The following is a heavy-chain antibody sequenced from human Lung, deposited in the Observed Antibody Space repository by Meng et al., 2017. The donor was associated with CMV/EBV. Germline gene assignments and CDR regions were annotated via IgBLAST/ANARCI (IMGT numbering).Heavy chain of an antibody. D-gene: IGHD4-17*01. CDR1: GYIFSDYW. CDR3: ARNGADEDYWFDP. Sequence: GEXXKISCQGFGYIFSDYWIGWVRQMPGKGLEWMGIIYPGDSDVRYSPSFQGQVFISADESISTAYLQWYSLKASDTAIYYCARNGADEDYWFDPWGQGTLVTFSS. CDR2: IYPGDSDV. V-gene: IGHV5-51*01. J-gene: IGHJ5*02.